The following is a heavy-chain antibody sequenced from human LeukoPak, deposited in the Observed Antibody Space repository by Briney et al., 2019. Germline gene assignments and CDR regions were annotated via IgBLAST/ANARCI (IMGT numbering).Heavy chain of an antibody. V-gene: IGHV3-23*01. CDR1: GLVFSNYA. Sequence: PGGSLRLSCKGSGLVFSNYAMSWVRQAPGTGLEWISTISAASGSTFYADSVRGRFTTSRDNSQNTLYLQMNSLRVDDTATYYCASRTSGYSGYSWGQGTPVTVAS. J-gene: IGHJ4*02. CDR3: ASRTSGYSGYS. CDR2: ISAASGST. D-gene: IGHD5-12*01.